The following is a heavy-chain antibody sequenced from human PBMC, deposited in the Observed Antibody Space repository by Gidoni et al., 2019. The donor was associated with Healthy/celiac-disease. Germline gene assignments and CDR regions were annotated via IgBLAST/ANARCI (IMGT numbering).Heavy chain of an antibody. V-gene: IGHV3-21*01. Sequence: ELQLVASGGGLVMPGGSLRLSCSPSGFPFSSYSMNWFRRAQGKGLESVSSISSSSSYIYYADSVKGRFTIRRDNDKNSLYLQMNSLRAEDTAVYYGARGYGDYNNWFDPWGQGTLVTVSS. CDR3: ARGYGDYNNWFDP. D-gene: IGHD4-17*01. CDR2: ISSSSSYI. CDR1: GFPFSSYS. J-gene: IGHJ5*02.